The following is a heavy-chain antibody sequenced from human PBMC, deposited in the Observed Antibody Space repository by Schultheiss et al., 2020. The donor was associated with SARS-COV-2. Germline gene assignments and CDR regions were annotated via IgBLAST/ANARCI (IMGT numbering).Heavy chain of an antibody. J-gene: IGHJ4*02. CDR3: ARVSGSYLSPFDY. D-gene: IGHD1-26*01. CDR1: GFTFSSYG. Sequence: GSLRLSCAASGFTFSSYGMHWVRQAPGKGLEWVAVIWYDGSNKYYADSVKGRFTISRDNAKNSLYLQMNSLRAEDTAVYYCARVSGSYLSPFDYWGQGTLVTVSS. V-gene: IGHV3-33*08. CDR2: IWYDGSNK.